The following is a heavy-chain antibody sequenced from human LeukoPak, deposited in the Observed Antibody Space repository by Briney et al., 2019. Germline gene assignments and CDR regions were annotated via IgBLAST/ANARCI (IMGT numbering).Heavy chain of an antibody. CDR3: ARDPIGSNWPRGHWFDP. CDR2: INPNGGST. CDR1: GYIFTSYY. J-gene: IGHJ5*02. Sequence: ASVKISCKASGYIFTSYYMNWVRQAPGQGPEWMGIINPNGGSTTYSQRFQGRVSMTRDTSTSTVYMELTSLTFEDTAMYYCARDPIGSNWPRGHWFDPWGQGTLVTVSS. D-gene: IGHD1-1*01. V-gene: IGHV1-46*01.